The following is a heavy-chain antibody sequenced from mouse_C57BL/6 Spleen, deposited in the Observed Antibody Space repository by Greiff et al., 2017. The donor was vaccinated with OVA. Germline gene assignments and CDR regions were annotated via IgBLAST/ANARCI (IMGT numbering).Heavy chain of an antibody. CDR3: AREGDSNGAMDY. V-gene: IGHV1-63*01. CDR1: GYTFTNYW. CDR2: IYPGGGYT. Sequence: QVQLQQSGAELVRPGPSVKMSCKASGYTFTNYWIGWAKQRPGHGLEWIGDIYPGGGYTNYNEKFKGQATLTADNSSRTAFMQFSSLTSEDSAIYYCAREGDSNGAMDYWGQGTSVTVSS. D-gene: IGHD2-5*01. J-gene: IGHJ4*01.